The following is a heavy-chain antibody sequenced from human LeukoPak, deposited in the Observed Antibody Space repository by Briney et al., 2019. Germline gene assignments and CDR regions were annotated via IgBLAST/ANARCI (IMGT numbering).Heavy chain of an antibody. CDR2: IRYDGSNE. Sequence: GGSLRLSCAASGFTFSNYGMHWVRQAPGKGLGWVSFIRYDGSNEYYADSVKGRFTISRDNSKNTLYLQMNSLRGDDSAVYFCANDLGTGTTGGTRFDPWGQGTLVTVSS. CDR1: GFTFSNYG. D-gene: IGHD1-1*01. J-gene: IGHJ5*02. CDR3: ANDLGTGTTGGTRFDP. V-gene: IGHV3-30*02.